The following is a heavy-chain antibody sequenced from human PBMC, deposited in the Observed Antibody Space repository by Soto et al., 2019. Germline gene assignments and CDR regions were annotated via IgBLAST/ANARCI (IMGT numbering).Heavy chain of an antibody. CDR3: ARGRGWRDY. CDR1: GYSFTSYD. V-gene: IGHV1-8*01. D-gene: IGHD6-19*01. J-gene: IGHJ4*02. Sequence: ASVKVSCKASGYSFTSYDINWVRQATGQGLEWMGWMDPKTGNTDYGQKFQGRVTMTRNTSISTAYMELSSLTSEDTAVYYCARGRGWRDYWGQGTPVTV. CDR2: MDPKTGNT.